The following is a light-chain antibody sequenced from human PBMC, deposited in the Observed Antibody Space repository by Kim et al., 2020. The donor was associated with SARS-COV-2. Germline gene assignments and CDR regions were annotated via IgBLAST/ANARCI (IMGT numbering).Light chain of an antibody. CDR1: QAIRKY. Sequence: ASVGERVTITCRASQAIRKYVAWYQQKPGKIPKLLIHAVSTLQSGVPSRFSGGGSGTDFTLTIRGLQPEDVATYYCQTYDTVPYNFGRGPSWRS. CDR2: AVS. V-gene: IGKV1-27*01. CDR3: QTYDTVPYN. J-gene: IGKJ2*01.